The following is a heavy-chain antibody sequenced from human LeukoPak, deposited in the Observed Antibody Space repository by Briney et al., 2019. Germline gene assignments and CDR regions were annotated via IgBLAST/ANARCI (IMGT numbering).Heavy chain of an antibody. Sequence: PGGSLRLSCAASGFTFSTYAMSWVRQAPGKGLEWVSGIGGVGFDARTYAADSVKGRFTISRDNSKNTVFLQMNSLRDEDTALYYCAKYGGRDRADDTFDYWGQGVLVTVSS. CDR2: IGGVGFDART. CDR1: GFTFSTYA. V-gene: IGHV3-23*01. J-gene: IGHJ4*02. CDR3: AKYGGRDRADDTFDY. D-gene: IGHD3-16*01.